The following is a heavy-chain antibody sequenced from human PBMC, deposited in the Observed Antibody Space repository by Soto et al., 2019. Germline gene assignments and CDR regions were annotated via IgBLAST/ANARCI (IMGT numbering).Heavy chain of an antibody. Sequence: SETLSLTCAVYGGSFSGYYWSWIRQPPGKGLEWIGEINHSGSTNYNPSLKSRVTIAVDTSKNQFSLKLSSVTAADTAVYYCARGLVGATTAGAFDIWGQGTMVTVSS. V-gene: IGHV4-34*01. CDR1: GGSFSGYY. CDR3: ARGLVGATTAGAFDI. CDR2: INHSGST. J-gene: IGHJ3*02. D-gene: IGHD1-26*01.